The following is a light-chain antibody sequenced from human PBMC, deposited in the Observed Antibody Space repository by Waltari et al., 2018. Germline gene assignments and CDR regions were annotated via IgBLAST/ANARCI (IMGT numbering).Light chain of an antibody. Sequence: SYELTQPPSVSVSPGQTASIPCSGDKLGDKYACWYQQKPGQSPVLVSYQVSKRPSGIPERFSGSNSGNTATLTISGTQAMDEADYYCQAWDSSTVVFGGGTKLTVL. J-gene: IGLJ2*01. V-gene: IGLV3-1*01. CDR1: KLGDKY. CDR3: QAWDSSTVV. CDR2: QVS.